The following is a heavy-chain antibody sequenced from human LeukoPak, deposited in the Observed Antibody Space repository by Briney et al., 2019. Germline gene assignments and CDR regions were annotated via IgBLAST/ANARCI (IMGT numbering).Heavy chain of an antibody. V-gene: IGHV3-53*01. CDR2: IYTGGNT. Sequence: GGSLRLSCAASGFTVDSNYLSWVRQAPGKGLEWVSTIYTGGNTYYAASVEGRFTISRDFSKNTVFLHMNSLRAEDTAMYYCARGDDSGYYDYFDYWGQGALVTVSS. CDR1: GFTVDSNY. J-gene: IGHJ4*02. D-gene: IGHD3-22*01. CDR3: ARGDDSGYYDYFDY.